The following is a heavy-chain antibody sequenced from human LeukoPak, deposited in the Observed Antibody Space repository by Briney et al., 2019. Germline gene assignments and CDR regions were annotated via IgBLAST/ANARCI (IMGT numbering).Heavy chain of an antibody. CDR3: ATNSCGYPWGFDI. D-gene: IGHD5-18*01. CDR2: IYYSGST. V-gene: IGHV4-59*01. J-gene: IGHJ3*02. Sequence: SETLSLTRTVSGGSISSYYWSWIRQPPGKGLEWIGYIYYSGSTNYNPSLKSRVTISVDTSKNQFSLKLSSVTAADTAVYYCATNSCGYPWGFDIWGQGTMVTVSS. CDR1: GGSISSYY.